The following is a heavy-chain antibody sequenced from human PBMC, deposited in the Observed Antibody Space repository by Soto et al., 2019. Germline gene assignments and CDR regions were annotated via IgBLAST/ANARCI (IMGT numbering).Heavy chain of an antibody. V-gene: IGHV4-30-4*01. CDR3: ARDNILGILYGGMDV. J-gene: IGHJ6*02. D-gene: IGHD3-3*01. Sequence: PSETLSLTCTVSGGSISSGDYYWSWSRQPPGKGLEWIWYIYYSASTYYNPSLKSRVTISVDTSKTQFSLKLSSVTAADTAVYYCARDNILGILYGGMDVWGQGTTVTVSS. CDR1: GGSISSGDYY. CDR2: IYYSAST.